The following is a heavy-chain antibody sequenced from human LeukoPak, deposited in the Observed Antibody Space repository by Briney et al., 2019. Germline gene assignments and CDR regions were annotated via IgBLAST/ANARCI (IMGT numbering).Heavy chain of an antibody. D-gene: IGHD5-12*01. CDR1: GYTFTNYG. CDR3: ARGYSGYADAFDI. Sequence: ASVKVSCKASGYTFTNYGITWVRQAPGQGLEWMGWISASDGKTKYSQKLQGRVTMSTDTSTNTAYMELRSLRADDTAVYYCARGYSGYADAFDIWGQGTMVTVSS. CDR2: ISASDGKT. J-gene: IGHJ3*02. V-gene: IGHV1-18*04.